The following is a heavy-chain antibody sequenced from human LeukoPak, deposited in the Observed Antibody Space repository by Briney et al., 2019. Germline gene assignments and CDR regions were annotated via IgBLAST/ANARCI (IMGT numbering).Heavy chain of an antibody. J-gene: IGHJ4*02. CDR3: IRDLRGRDDY. CDR1: GFTFSKYW. D-gene: IGHD5-24*01. V-gene: IGHV3-74*01. Sequence: GGSLRLSCAASGFTFSKYWMHWVRHTPGKGLVWVSRINEDGRTTTYADSVKGRFTIFRDNAKNTLYLEMNSLSAEDTALHFCIRDLRGRDDYWGQGTLVTVSS. CDR2: INEDGRTT.